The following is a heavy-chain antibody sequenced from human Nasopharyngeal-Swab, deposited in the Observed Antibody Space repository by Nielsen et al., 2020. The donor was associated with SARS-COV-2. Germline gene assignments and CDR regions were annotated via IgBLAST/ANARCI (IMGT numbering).Heavy chain of an antibody. CDR2: ISGSGDTT. CDR1: GFTFSSYA. CDR3: AKEEVPNDY. J-gene: IGHJ4*02. V-gene: IGHV3-23*01. Sequence: GESLKISCAASGFTFSSYAMSWVRQAPGKGLEWVSIISGSGDTTYWADSVNDRFSISRDNTKNTLYLQMNSLRVEDTAVYYCAKEEVPNDYWGQGTLVTVSS. D-gene: IGHD4/OR15-4a*01.